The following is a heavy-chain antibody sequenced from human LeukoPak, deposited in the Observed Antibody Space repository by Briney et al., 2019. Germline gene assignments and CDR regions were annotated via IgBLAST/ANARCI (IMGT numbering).Heavy chain of an antibody. V-gene: IGHV3-74*01. CDR1: GFTFSSYW. CDR3: ARGRGQWLAKGFDY. Sequence: GGSLRLSCAASGFTFSSYWMHWVRQAPGKGLVWVSRINSDGSSTSYADSVKGRFTISRDNAKNTLYLQMNSLRAEDTAVYYCARGRGQWLAKGFDYWGQGTLVTVSS. CDR2: INSDGSST. D-gene: IGHD6-19*01. J-gene: IGHJ4*02.